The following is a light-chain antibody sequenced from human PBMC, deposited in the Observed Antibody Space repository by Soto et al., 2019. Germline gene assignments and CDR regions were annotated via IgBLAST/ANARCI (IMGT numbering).Light chain of an antibody. CDR1: SSYVGGYNY. CDR3: SSYTSSSTLYV. CDR2: DVS. J-gene: IGLJ1*01. V-gene: IGLV2-14*01. Sequence: QSVLTQPASVSGSPGQSIIISCTGTSSYVGGYNYVSWYQQHPGKAPRLMIYDVSNRPSGVSNRFSGSKSGNTASLTISGLQAEDEADYYCSSYTSSSTLYVFGTGTKVTVL.